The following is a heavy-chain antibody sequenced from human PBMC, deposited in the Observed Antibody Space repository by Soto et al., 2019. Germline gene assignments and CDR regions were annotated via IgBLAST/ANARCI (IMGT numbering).Heavy chain of an antibody. CDR3: ARLYCSASSCYSVGAFDI. V-gene: IGHV3-33*08. CDR2: IWFDGSDK. Sequence: GGSLRLSCAASGFTFSSYGMHWVRQAPGKGLEWVALIWFDGSDKYYTESVKGRFTISRDNPKSTLYLQMNSLRVEDTAVYYCARLYCSASSCYSVGAFDIRGQGTMVTVSS. CDR1: GFTFSSYG. J-gene: IGHJ3*02. D-gene: IGHD2-15*01.